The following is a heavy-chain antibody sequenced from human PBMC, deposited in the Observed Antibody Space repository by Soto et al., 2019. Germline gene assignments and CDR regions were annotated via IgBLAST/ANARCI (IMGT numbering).Heavy chain of an antibody. CDR2: ISSSGSTI. J-gene: IGHJ4*02. CDR3: ARSTYYDYIWGSYRLGDFDY. D-gene: IGHD3-16*02. Sequence: QVQLVESGGGLVKPGGSLRLSCAASGFTFSDYYMSWIRQAPGKGLEWVSYISSSGSTIYYADSVKGRFTISRDNAKNSLYLQMNSLRAEDTAVYYCARSTYYDYIWGSYRLGDFDYWGQGTLVTVSS. V-gene: IGHV3-11*01. CDR1: GFTFSDYY.